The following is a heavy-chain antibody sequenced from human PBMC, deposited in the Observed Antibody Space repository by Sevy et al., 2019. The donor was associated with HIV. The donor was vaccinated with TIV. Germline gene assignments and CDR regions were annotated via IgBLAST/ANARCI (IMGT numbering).Heavy chain of an antibody. CDR3: ATHSTVTTSGRYYGMDV. J-gene: IGHJ6*02. Sequence: ASVKVSCKVSGYTLTELSMHWVRQAPGKGLEWMGGFDPEDGETIYAQKFQGRVTMTEDTSTDTAYMELRSLRSEDTAVYYCATHSTVTTSGRYYGMDVWGQGTTVTVSS. CDR2: FDPEDGET. V-gene: IGHV1-24*01. D-gene: IGHD4-17*01. CDR1: GYTLTELS.